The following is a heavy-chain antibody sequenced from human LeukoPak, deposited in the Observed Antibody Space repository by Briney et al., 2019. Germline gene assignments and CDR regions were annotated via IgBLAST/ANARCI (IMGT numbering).Heavy chain of an antibody. V-gene: IGHV4-31*03. CDR1: GGSISSGGYY. Sequence: SQTLSLTCTVSGGSISSGGYYWSWIRQHPGKGLEWIGYIYYSGSTYYNPSLKSRVTISVDTSKNQFSLKLSSVTAADTAVYYCARGPTVPSAYFDYWGQGTLVTVSS. J-gene: IGHJ4*02. D-gene: IGHD4-11*01. CDR2: IYYSGST. CDR3: ARGPTVPSAYFDY.